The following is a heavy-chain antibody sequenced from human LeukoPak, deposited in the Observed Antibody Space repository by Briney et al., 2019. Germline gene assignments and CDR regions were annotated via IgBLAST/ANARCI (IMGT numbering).Heavy chain of an antibody. CDR1: GFTFSSYG. J-gene: IGHJ4*02. Sequence: GGSLRLSCAASGFTFSSYGMHWVRQAPGKGLEWVAVIWYDGSNKYYADSVKGRFTISRDNSKNTLYLQMNSLRAEGTAVYYVATPPQFWGQGTLVTVSS. CDR2: IWYDGSNK. CDR3: ATPPQF. V-gene: IGHV3-33*01.